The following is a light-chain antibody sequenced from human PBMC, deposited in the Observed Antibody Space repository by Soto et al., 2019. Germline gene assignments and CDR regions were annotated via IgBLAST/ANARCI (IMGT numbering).Light chain of an antibody. Sequence: EIVLTQSPGTLSLSPGERATLSCRASQSLSSSYLVWYQQKPGQAPRLLIYAVSSRATGIPDRFSGSGSATEYTLTISRLEPEDFAVYYCQQQGTFGQGTKLEIK. J-gene: IGKJ2*01. CDR3: QQQGT. V-gene: IGKV3-20*01. CDR1: QSLSSSY. CDR2: AVS.